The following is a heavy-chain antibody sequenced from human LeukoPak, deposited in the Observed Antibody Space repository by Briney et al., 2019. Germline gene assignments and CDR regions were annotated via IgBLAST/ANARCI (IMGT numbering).Heavy chain of an antibody. CDR2: IYPGDSDT. V-gene: IGHV5-51*01. J-gene: IGHJ4*02. Sequence: GESLKISCKGSGYSFTSYWIGWVRQMPGKGLEWMGIIYPGDSDTRYSPSFQGQVTISADKSISTAYLQWSSLKASDTAMYYCARHDLDILTGYYSYFDYWGQGTLVTVSS. CDR1: GYSFTSYW. D-gene: IGHD3-9*01. CDR3: ARHDLDILTGYYSYFDY.